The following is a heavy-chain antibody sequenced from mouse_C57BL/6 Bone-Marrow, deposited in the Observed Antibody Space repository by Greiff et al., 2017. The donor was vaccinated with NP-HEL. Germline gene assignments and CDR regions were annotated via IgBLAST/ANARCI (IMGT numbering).Heavy chain of an antibody. J-gene: IGHJ4*01. V-gene: IGHV2-5*01. CDR2: IWRGGST. D-gene: IGHD1-1*01. CDR1: GFSLTSYG. Sequence: VQLQESGPGLVQPSQSLSITCTVSGFSLTSYGVHWVRQSPGKGLEWLGVIWRGGSTDYNAAFMSRLSITKDNSKSQVFFKMNSLQADDTAIYYCAKRGLTTVVAHYAMDYWGQGTSVTVSS. CDR3: AKRGLTTVVAHYAMDY.